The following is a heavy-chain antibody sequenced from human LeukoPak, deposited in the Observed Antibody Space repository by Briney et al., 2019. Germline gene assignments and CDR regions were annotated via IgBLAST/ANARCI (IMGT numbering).Heavy chain of an antibody. V-gene: IGHV4-61*01. CDR2: IYYSGST. CDR3: ARVNLGQLLYWYFDL. Sequence: SETLSLTCTVSGGSVSSGSYYWSWIRQPPGKGLEWIGYIYYSGSTNYNPSLKSRVTISVDTSKNQFSLKLSSVTAADTAVYYCARVNLGQLLYWYFDLWGRGTLVTVSS. D-gene: IGHD4-23*01. CDR1: GGSVSSGSYY. J-gene: IGHJ2*01.